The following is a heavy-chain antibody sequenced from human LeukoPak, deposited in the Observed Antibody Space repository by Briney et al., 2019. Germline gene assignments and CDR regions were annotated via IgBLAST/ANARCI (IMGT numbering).Heavy chain of an antibody. V-gene: IGHV3-74*03. CDR3: ARFTGYYYYYGMDV. J-gene: IGHJ6*04. Sequence: GGSLRLSCAASGFTFSNYWMYWVRQDPGKGLVCVSRINTDGTSTSYADSVTGRFTISRDDAKNTLYLQMNSLRAEDTAVYYCARFTGYYYYYGMDVWGKGTTVTVSS. CDR2: INTDGTST. D-gene: IGHD1-14*01. CDR1: GFTFSNYW.